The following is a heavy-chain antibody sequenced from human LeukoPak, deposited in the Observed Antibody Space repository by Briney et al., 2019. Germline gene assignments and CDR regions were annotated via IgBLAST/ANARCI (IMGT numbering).Heavy chain of an antibody. CDR2: ISYRGNA. CDR3: ARRTTMVRGEYFDF. D-gene: IGHD3-10*01. J-gene: IGHJ4*02. CDR1: GGSISSSAYY. V-gene: IGHV4-39*01. Sequence: SETLSHTRTVPGGSISSSAYYWGWTRQPPRKGLEWLGSISYRGNADHNASLKSRVDISVDTARNQFSLKLSSVTAADTAVYYCARRTTMVRGEYFDFWGQGTLVTVSS.